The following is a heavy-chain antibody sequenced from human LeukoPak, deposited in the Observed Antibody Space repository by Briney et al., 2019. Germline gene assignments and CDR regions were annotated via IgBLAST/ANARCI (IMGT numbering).Heavy chain of an antibody. CDR3: ARAPLGVFDY. V-gene: IGHV3-21*01. CDR1: GFTFSSYS. J-gene: IGHJ4*02. CDR2: ISSSSSYI. Sequence: GGSLRLSCAASGFTFSSYSMNWVRQAPAKWLEWVSSISSSSSYIYYADSVKGRFTISRDNAKNSLYLQMNSLRAEDTAVYYCARAPLGVFDYWGQGTLVTVSS. D-gene: IGHD3-16*01.